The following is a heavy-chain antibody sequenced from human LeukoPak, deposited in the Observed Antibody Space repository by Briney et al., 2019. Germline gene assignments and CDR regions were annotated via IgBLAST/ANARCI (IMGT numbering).Heavy chain of an antibody. V-gene: IGHV3-23*01. Sequence: GGSLRLSCAASGFTFSSYAMSWVRQAPGKGLEWVSTISGGGSSTYYADSVKGRFTISRDNSKNTLYLQMNSLRAEDTAIYYCANAILPATILSFNDYWGQGTLVTVSS. D-gene: IGHD2-2*02. CDR1: GFTFSSYA. J-gene: IGHJ4*02. CDR2: ISGGGSST. CDR3: ANAILPATILSFNDY.